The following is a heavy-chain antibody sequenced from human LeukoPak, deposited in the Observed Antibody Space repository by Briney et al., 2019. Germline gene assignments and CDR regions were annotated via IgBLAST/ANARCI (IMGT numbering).Heavy chain of an antibody. CDR3: ARGKLVRGVIIWFDP. D-gene: IGHD3-10*01. CDR2: IYTSGST. Sequence: SETLSLTCTVSGGSISSYYWSWIRQPAGKGLEWIGRIYTSGSTNYNPSLKSRVTMSVDTSKNQFSLKLSSVTAADTAVYSCARGKLVRGVIIWFDPWGQGTLVTVSS. CDR1: GGSISSYY. V-gene: IGHV4-4*07. J-gene: IGHJ5*02.